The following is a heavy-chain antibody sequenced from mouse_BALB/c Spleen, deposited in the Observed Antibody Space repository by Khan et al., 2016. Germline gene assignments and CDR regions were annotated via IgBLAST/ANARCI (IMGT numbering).Heavy chain of an antibody. CDR3: AREDLVGHY. V-gene: IGHV3-6*02. CDR2: ISYDGSN. D-gene: IGHD2-10*02. J-gene: IGHJ2*01. CDR1: GYSITSGYY. Sequence: EVQLQESGPGLVKPSQSLSLTCSVTGYSITSGYYWNWIRQFPGNKLEWMGYISYDGSNNYNPSLKNRISITRDTSKNQFFLKLNSVTTEDTATYYCAREDLVGHYWGQGTTLTVSS.